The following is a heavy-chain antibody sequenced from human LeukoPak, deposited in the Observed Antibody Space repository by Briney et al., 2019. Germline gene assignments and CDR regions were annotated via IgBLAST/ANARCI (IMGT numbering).Heavy chain of an antibody. CDR1: GYTFTSYG. CDR2: ISAYNGNT. Sequence: ASVKVSCKASGYTFTSYGISWVRQAPGQGLEWMGWISAYNGNTNYAQKLQGGVTMTTDTSTSTAYMELRSLRSDDTAVYYCARAKYYYDSSGSIFQHWGQGTLVTVSS. J-gene: IGHJ1*01. V-gene: IGHV1-18*01. CDR3: ARAKYYYDSSGSIFQH. D-gene: IGHD3-22*01.